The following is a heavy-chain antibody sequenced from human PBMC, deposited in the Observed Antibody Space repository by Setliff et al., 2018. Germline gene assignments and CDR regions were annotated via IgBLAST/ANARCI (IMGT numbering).Heavy chain of an antibody. CDR3: ARVRKGYSGYDFGDY. CDR2: IYYSGST. D-gene: IGHD5-12*01. Sequence: KPSETLSLTCTVSGGSISSHYWSWIRRPPGKGLEWIGSIYYSGSTNYNPSLKSRVTISLDTSRNQFSLKLRSVTAADTAVYYCARVRKGYSGYDFGDYWGQGTLVTV. J-gene: IGHJ4*02. CDR1: GGSISSHY. V-gene: IGHV4-59*11.